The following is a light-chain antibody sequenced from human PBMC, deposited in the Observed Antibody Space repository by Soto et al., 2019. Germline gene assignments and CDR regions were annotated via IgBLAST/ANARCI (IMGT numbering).Light chain of an antibody. V-gene: IGKV1-12*01. J-gene: IGKJ2*01. CDR2: AAS. Sequence: DIQMTQSPSSVSVSVGDRVTIACRASQGVSSFLAWYQQKPGRVPKLLIYAASSLQSGVPSRFSGSGSGTDFTLTISSLQPEDSATYYCQQAKSFPYTFGQGTKLEIK. CDR1: QGVSSF. CDR3: QQAKSFPYT.